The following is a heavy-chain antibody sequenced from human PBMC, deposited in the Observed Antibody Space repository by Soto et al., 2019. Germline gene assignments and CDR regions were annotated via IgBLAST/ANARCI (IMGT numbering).Heavy chain of an antibody. D-gene: IGHD3-10*01. Sequence: QVQLVQSGAEVKKPGSSVKVSCKASGGTFSSYAISWVRQAPGQGLEWMGGIIPIFGTANYAQKFQGRVTITADESTSTAYMELNSLRSEDTAVYYCASDSPPEGSYSYYYYGMDVWGQGTTVTVSS. CDR2: IIPIFGTA. V-gene: IGHV1-69*01. J-gene: IGHJ6*02. CDR1: GGTFSSYA. CDR3: ASDSPPEGSYSYYYYGMDV.